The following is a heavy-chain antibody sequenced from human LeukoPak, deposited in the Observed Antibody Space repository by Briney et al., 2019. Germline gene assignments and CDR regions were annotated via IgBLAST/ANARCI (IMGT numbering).Heavy chain of an antibody. CDR1: GFTFSSYW. CDR3: AVNSNSGTYPT. V-gene: IGHV3-7*01. J-gene: IGHJ5*02. Sequence: GGSLRLSCAASGFTFSSYWMSWVRQAPGKGLEWVANIEQDGSEKTYVDSVKGRFTISRDNAKNSLYMQMNSLRGEDTAVYYCAVNSNSGTYPTWGQGTLVTVSS. D-gene: IGHD3-10*01. CDR2: IEQDGSEK.